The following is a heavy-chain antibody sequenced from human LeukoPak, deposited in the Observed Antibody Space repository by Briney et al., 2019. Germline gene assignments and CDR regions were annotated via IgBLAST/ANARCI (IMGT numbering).Heavy chain of an antibody. CDR2: ISYDGSNK. Sequence: PPGRSLRLSCAASGFTFSSYGMHWVRQAPGKGLEWVAVISYDGSNKYYADSVKGRFTISRDNSKNTLYLQMNSLRAEDTAVYYCARERRGSGFHYMDVWGKGTTVTVSS. V-gene: IGHV3-30*03. J-gene: IGHJ6*03. CDR1: GFTFSSYG. D-gene: IGHD3-10*01. CDR3: ARERRGSGFHYMDV.